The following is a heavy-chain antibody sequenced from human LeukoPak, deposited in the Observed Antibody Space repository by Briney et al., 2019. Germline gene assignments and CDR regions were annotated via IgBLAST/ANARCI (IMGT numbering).Heavy chain of an antibody. J-gene: IGHJ4*02. Sequence: GGSLRLSCAGSGFTFSDFWMTWVRQTPGKGLEWVANIKEDGTEKNLVDSVKGRFTISRDNTKNLLFLEMNNLRGDDTAIYYCVRESRPGGAMGLYHNLDYWCQGTLVAVSS. CDR1: GFTFSDFW. D-gene: IGHD1-1*01. CDR2: IKEDGTEK. V-gene: IGHV3-7*01. CDR3: VRESRPGGAMGLYHNLDY.